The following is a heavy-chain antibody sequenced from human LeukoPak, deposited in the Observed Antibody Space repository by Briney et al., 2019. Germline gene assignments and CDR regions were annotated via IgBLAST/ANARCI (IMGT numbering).Heavy chain of an antibody. CDR2: INHSGST. V-gene: IGHV4-34*01. CDR1: GGSFSGYY. Sequence: SETLSLTCAVYGGSFSGYYWSWIRQPPGKGLEWIGEINHSGSTNYNPSLKSRVTISVDTSKNQFSLKLSSVTAADTAVYYCARTRSPRGYYYYYMDVWGKGTTVTISS. CDR3: ARTRSPRGYYYYYMDV. J-gene: IGHJ6*03. D-gene: IGHD3-10*01.